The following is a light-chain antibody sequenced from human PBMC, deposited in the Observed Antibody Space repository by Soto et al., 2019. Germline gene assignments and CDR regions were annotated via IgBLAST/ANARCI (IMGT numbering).Light chain of an antibody. CDR3: IPALQASA. Sequence: EIVMTQSPLSLPVTPGEPASISCRTSQTLLHSNLYNYLDCYLQKPGQSPQLLIYLGSNRATCVPDRTSGNGSGTDFTLKLSSVEAADVGVYYCIPALQASAFGQGNTVDIK. CDR1: QTLLHSNLYNY. J-gene: IGKJ1*01. V-gene: IGKV2-28*01. CDR2: LGS.